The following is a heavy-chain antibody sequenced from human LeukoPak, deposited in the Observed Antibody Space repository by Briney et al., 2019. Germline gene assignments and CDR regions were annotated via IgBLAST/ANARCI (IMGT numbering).Heavy chain of an antibody. V-gene: IGHV4-39*07. J-gene: IGHJ4*02. D-gene: IGHD6-19*01. Sequence: SETLSLTCTVSGGSIRSSSYYRAWIRQPPGKGLEWIGSMDYSESSDYNPSLKSRLTISADTSKNQSSLRLESVTAADTAVYYCARDRGGWGIDYWGQGNLVIVSS. CDR3: ARDRGGWGIDY. CDR1: GGSIRSSSYY. CDR2: MDYSESS.